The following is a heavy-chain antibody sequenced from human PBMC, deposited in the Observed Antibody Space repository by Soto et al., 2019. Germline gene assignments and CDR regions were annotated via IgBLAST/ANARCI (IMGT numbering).Heavy chain of an antibody. CDR2: IIPIFGTA. Sequence: QAQLVQSGAEVKKPGSSVKVSCKASGGTFSSYAINWVRQAPGQGLEWMGGIIPIFGTADYAQKFQGRVTITADESRRTAYMALSSLRSEDTAVYYCASRITGSPNCYYGMDVWGQGTTVTVSS. J-gene: IGHJ6*02. CDR3: ASRITGSPNCYYGMDV. D-gene: IGHD1-20*01. CDR1: GGTFSSYA. V-gene: IGHV1-69*12.